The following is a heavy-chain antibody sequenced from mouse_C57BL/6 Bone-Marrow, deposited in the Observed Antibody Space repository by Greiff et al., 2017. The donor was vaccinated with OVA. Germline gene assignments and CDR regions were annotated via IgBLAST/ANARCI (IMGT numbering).Heavy chain of an antibody. J-gene: IGHJ2*01. CDR2: IYPGSGNT. CDR1: GYTFTDYY. Sequence: QVQLQQSGAELVRPGASVKLSCKASGYTFTDYYINWVKQRPGQGLEWIARIYPGSGNTYYNEKFKGKATLTAEKSSSTAYMQLSSLTSEDSAVYFCARLKYYGYYFDYWGQGTTLTVSS. CDR3: ARLKYYGYYFDY. V-gene: IGHV1-76*01. D-gene: IGHD1-2*01.